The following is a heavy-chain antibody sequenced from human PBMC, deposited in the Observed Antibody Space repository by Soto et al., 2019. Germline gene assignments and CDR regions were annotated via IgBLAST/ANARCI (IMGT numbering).Heavy chain of an antibody. CDR3: ARGPPDYYDTGANYFLDY. CDR1: GYTFITYG. Sequence: QVQLVQSGAEVNKPGASVKVSCKASGYTFITYGVSWVRQAPGQGLDWLGWISTYNGNTRDAERLQGRVTMTTDTTTNSVYMELRILRYDDTDVYYCARGPPDYYDTGANYFLDYWGQGTLVTVSS. CDR2: ISTYNGNT. V-gene: IGHV1-18*01. D-gene: IGHD3-22*01. J-gene: IGHJ4*02.